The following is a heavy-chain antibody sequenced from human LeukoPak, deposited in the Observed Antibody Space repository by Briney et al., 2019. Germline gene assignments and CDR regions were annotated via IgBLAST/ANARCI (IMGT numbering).Heavy chain of an antibody. CDR2: IYSGGST. J-gene: IGHJ4*02. D-gene: IGHD6-13*01. CDR3: ARVGYTGTWYSSPPFDY. V-gene: IGHV3-66*01. Sequence: GGSLRLSCAASGFTVSSNYMSWVRQPPGKGLEWVSIIYSGGSTYYADSVKGRFTISRDNSKNMLYLQMNSLRAEDTAVYYCARVGYTGTWYSSPPFDYWGQGTLVTVSS. CDR1: GFTVSSNY.